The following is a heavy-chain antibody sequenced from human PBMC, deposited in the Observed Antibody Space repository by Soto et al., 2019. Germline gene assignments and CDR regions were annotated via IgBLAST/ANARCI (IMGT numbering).Heavy chain of an antibody. Sequence: QVQLVESGVGVVQPGRSLRLSCAASGFTFSSYGMHWVRQAPGKGLEWVAVISYDGSNKYYADSVKGRFTISRDNSKNTLYLQMNSLRAEDTAVYYCAKDIGYSGYGHFDYWGQGTLVTVSS. CDR1: GFTFSSYG. CDR2: ISYDGSNK. D-gene: IGHD5-12*01. J-gene: IGHJ4*02. CDR3: AKDIGYSGYGHFDY. V-gene: IGHV3-30*18.